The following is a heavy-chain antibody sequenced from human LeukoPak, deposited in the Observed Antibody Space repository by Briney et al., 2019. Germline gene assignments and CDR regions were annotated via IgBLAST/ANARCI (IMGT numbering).Heavy chain of an antibody. CDR2: INPNSGGT. V-gene: IGHV1-2*02. CDR1: GYTFTGYY. D-gene: IGHD2-15*01. J-gene: IGHJ5*02. Sequence: ASVMVSCKASGYTFTGYYMDWVRQAHGQGLEWMGWINPNSGGTNYAQKFQGRVTMTRDTSISTAYMELSRLRSDDTAVYYCARVYVCSGGSCYGNWFDPWGQGTLVTVSS. CDR3: ARVYVCSGGSCYGNWFDP.